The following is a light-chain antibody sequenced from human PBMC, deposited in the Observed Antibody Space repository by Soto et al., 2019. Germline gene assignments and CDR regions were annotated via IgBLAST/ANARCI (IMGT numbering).Light chain of an antibody. CDR1: QTVSSY. CDR3: QQYGTSPIT. V-gene: IGKV3-20*01. CDR2: GAS. Sequence: ENVLTQSPGTLSLSPGERATLSCRASQTVSSYLTWYQQRPGQAPRLLIYGASKRATGIPDRFSGNGSGTDFTFTISRLAPEDFALYYCQQYGTSPITFGQGTRLEIK. J-gene: IGKJ5*01.